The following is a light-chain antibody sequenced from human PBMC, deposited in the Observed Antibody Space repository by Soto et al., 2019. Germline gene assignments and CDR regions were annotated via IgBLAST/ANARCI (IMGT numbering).Light chain of an antibody. J-gene: IGKJ2*01. CDR1: QRITTY. Sequence: IHMTQSPSSLSASVGDRVTITCRSSQRITTYLNTYQQKPGEAPKLLISTSGALQRGVPSRFSGSGSWTDFTLTITSLQPADFANYFCQQTYSTPYTFGQGTKLEIK. CDR3: QQTYSTPYT. CDR2: TSG. V-gene: IGKV1-39*01.